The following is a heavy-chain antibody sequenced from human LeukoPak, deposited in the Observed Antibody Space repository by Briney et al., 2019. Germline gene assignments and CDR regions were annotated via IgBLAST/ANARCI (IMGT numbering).Heavy chain of an antibody. CDR1: GGSISSSNW. V-gene: IGHV4-4*02. CDR2: IYHSGTT. J-gene: IGHJ4*02. CDR3: ARDLDGSGTSSF. Sequence: PSETPSLTCAVSGGSISSSNWWSWVRQPPGKGLEWIGEIYHSGTTNYNPSLKSRVTISVDKSKNQFSLKLSSVTAADTAVYYCARDLDGSGTSSFWGQGTLVTVSS. D-gene: IGHD3-10*01.